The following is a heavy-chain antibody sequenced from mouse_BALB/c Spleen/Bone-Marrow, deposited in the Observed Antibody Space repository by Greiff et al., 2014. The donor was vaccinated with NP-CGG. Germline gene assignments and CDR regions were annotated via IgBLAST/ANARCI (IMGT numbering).Heavy chain of an antibody. J-gene: IGHJ2*01. CDR3: ARQTLMVTTDY. Sequence: EVMLVESGGDLVKPGGSLKLSCAASGFTFSSYGMSWVRQTPDKRLEWVATISSGGSYTYYPDSVKGRFTISRDNAKNTLYLQMSSLKSEDTAMYYCARQTLMVTTDYWGQGTTLTVSS. V-gene: IGHV5-6*01. CDR2: ISSGGSYT. CDR1: GFTFSSYG. D-gene: IGHD2-3*01.